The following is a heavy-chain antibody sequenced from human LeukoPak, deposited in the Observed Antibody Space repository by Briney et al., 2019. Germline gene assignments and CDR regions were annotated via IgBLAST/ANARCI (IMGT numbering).Heavy chain of an antibody. V-gene: IGHV4-4*07. CDR2: IYASGST. Sequence: SETLSLTCTVSGGSISSYYWSWIRQPAGKGLEWIGRIYASGSTNYNPSLKSRVTMSVDTSKNQFSLKLSSVTAADTAVYYCARDLGGTVTNNWFDPWGQGTLVTVSS. CDR1: GGSISSYY. CDR3: ARDLGGTVTNNWFDP. D-gene: IGHD4-17*01. J-gene: IGHJ5*02.